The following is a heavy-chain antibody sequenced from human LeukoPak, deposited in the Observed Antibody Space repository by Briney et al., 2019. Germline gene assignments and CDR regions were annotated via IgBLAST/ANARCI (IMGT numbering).Heavy chain of an antibody. V-gene: IGHV3-30*04. J-gene: IGHJ6*04. CDR2: ISYDGSNK. D-gene: IGHD6-25*01. CDR1: GFTFSSYA. Sequence: PGRYLRLNCAAYGFTFSSYAMHWLRQAPGKGLEWVAVISYDGSNKYYADSVKGRFTISRDKSKNTLYLQMNSLRAEDTAVYYCARERLPDYYYYGMDVWGKGTTVTVSS. CDR3: ARERLPDYYYYGMDV.